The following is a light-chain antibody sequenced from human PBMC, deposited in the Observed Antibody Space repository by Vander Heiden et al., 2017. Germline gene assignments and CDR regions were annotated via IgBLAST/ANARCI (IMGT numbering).Light chain of an antibody. CDR3: SSYGGSNNLL. Sequence: QSALTQPPSASGSLGQSVTIPCTGTSSDVGGYNYVSWYQQNPGKAPQLMVYEVTKRPSGVPDRFSGSKSGNTAYLTVSGLQAEDEADYYCSSYGGSNNLLFGGGTKLTVL. J-gene: IGLJ2*01. V-gene: IGLV2-8*01. CDR2: EVT. CDR1: SSDVGGYNY.